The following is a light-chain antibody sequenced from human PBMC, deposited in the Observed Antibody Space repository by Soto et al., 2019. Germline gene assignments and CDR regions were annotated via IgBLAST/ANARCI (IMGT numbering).Light chain of an antibody. CDR1: QDIRGA. CDR2: DVS. V-gene: IGKV1-13*02. J-gene: IGKJ5*01. CDR3: QQFNIYPIT. Sequence: AIQVTQSPSSLSASVGDRVTITCRASQDIRGALAWYQQKPGKAPKLLIYDVSTVQSGVPSRFSGRGSGTEFTLTITSLQPEDFATYYCQQFNIYPITFGRGTRLDI.